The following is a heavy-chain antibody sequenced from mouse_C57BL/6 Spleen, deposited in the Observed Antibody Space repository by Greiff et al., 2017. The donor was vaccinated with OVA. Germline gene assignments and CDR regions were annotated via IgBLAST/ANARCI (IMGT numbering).Heavy chain of an antibody. CDR1: GYTFTSYW. V-gene: IGHV1-50*01. Sequence: QVQLQQPGAELVKPGASVKLSCKASGYTFTSYWMLWVNQRPGQGLEWIGEIDPSDSYTNYNQKFKGKATLTVDTSSSTAYMQLSSLTSEDSAVYYCARRGYLDYWGQGTTLTVSS. CDR2: IDPSDSYT. CDR3: ARRGYLDY. J-gene: IGHJ2*01.